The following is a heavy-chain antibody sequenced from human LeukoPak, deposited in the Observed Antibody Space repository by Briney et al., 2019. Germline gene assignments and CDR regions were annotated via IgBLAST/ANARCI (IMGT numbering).Heavy chain of an antibody. CDR3: ALRRDGYNSIDY. CDR2: IYYSGT. CDR1: GGSISSGGYY. J-gene: IGHJ4*02. Sequence: PSETLSLTCTVSGGSISSGGYYWSWIRQHPGKGLEWIGYIYYSGTYYNPSLKSRVTISVDTSKNQFSLKLSSVTAADTAVYYCALRRDGYNSIDYWGQGTLVTVFS. D-gene: IGHD5-24*01. V-gene: IGHV4-31*03.